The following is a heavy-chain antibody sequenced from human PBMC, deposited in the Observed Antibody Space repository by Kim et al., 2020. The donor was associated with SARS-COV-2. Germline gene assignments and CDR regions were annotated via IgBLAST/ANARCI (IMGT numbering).Heavy chain of an antibody. D-gene: IGHD1-26*01. Sequence: GGSLRLSCAASGFTFNTYGMHWVRQAPGKGLEWVAGISYDASNKYYADSVKGRFTISRDNSKNTLYLQMNSLRIEDTAVYYCAKSFSGSYFGYDYWGQGTLVTVSS. J-gene: IGHJ4*02. V-gene: IGHV3-30*18. CDR2: ISYDASNK. CDR1: GFTFNTYG. CDR3: AKSFSGSYFGYDY.